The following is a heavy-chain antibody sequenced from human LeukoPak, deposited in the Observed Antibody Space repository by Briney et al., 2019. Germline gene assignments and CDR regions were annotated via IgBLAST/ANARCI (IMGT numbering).Heavy chain of an antibody. D-gene: IGHD3-9*01. Sequence: EASVKVSCKASGYTFTSYGISWVRQAPGQGLEWMGWISAYNGNTNYAQKLQGRVTMTTDTSTSTAYMELRSLSSDDTAVYYCAKGGVGRGYFACPPPPFDYWGQGTLVTVSS. V-gene: IGHV1-18*01. J-gene: IGHJ4*02. CDR2: ISAYNGNT. CDR3: AKGGVGRGYFACPPPPFDY. CDR1: GYTFTSYG.